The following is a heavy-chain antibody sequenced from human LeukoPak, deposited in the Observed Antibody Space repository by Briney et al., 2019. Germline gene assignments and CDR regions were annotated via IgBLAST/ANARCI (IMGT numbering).Heavy chain of an antibody. CDR3: AKNPYSSGWYLSWFDP. CDR1: GFTFSTYT. V-gene: IGHV3-48*04. Sequence: GGSLRLSCVASGFTFSTYTMNWVRQAPGKGLEWVSYISSSGSTIYYADSVKGRFTFSRDNAENSLYLQMNSLRAEDTAVYYCAKNPYSSGWYLSWFDPWGQGTLVTVSS. D-gene: IGHD6-19*01. CDR2: ISSSGSTI. J-gene: IGHJ5*02.